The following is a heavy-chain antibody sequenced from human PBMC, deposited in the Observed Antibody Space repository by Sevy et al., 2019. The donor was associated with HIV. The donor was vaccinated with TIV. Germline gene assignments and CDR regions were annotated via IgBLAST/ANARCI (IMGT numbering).Heavy chain of an antibody. CDR2: INSHGTIT. CDR1: GFTFSSHW. Sequence: GGSLRLSCAASGFTFSSHWMFWVRQAPGKGLVWVSHINSHGTITNYADSVKGRFTISRDNAKTTVYLQINSLRAEDTAVYYCAGGQVLRFLEWPTYGMDVWGQGTTVTVSS. CDR3: AGGQVLRFLEWPTYGMDV. J-gene: IGHJ6*02. D-gene: IGHD3-3*01. V-gene: IGHV3-74*01.